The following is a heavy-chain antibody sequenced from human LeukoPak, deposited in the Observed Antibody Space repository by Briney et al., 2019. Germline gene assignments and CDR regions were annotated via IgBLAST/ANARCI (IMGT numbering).Heavy chain of an antibody. CDR1: GYTFTGYY. CDR2: INPNSGGT. D-gene: IGHD3-3*01. CDR3: ARHSYDFWSGYPPEYGMDV. V-gene: IGHV1-2*02. Sequence: ASVKVSCKASGYTFTGYYMHWVRQAPGQGLEWMGWINPNSGGTNYAQKFQGRVTMTRDTSISTAYMELSRLRSDDTAVYYCARHSYDFWSGYPPEYGMDVWGQGTTVTVSS. J-gene: IGHJ6*02.